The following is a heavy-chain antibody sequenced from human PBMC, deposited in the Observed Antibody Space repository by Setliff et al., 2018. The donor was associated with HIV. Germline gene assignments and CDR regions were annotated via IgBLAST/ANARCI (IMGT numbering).Heavy chain of an antibody. CDR2: ITATGGST. Sequence: LRLSCAASGFTFDNYAVSWVRQAPGKGLEWISAITATGGSTYYSDSVKGRFTISRDNSKNMLYLQMNSLRAEDTAVYYCAREKGRDSYAPYFDYWGQGTLVTVSS. V-gene: IGHV3-23*01. CDR1: GFTFDNYA. CDR3: AREKGRDSYAPYFDY. D-gene: IGHD5-18*01. J-gene: IGHJ4*02.